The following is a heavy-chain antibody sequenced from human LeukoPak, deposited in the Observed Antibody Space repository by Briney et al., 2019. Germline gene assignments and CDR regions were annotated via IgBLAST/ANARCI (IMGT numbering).Heavy chain of an antibody. V-gene: IGHV3-21*01. Sequence: GGSLRLSCAASGFTFSSYSMNWVRQAPGKGLEWVSSISSSSSYIYYADSVKGRFTISRDNAKNSLYLQMNSLRAEDTAVYYCASSGWYGDYFDYWGQGTLVTVSS. D-gene: IGHD6-19*01. CDR3: ASSGWYGDYFDY. J-gene: IGHJ4*02. CDR2: ISSSSSYI. CDR1: GFTFSSYS.